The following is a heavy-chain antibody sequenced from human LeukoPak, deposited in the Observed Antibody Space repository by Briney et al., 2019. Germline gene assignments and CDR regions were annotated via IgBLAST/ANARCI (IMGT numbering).Heavy chain of an antibody. CDR1: GFTFSSYS. J-gene: IGHJ6*02. Sequence: NPGGSLRLSCAASGFTFSSYSMNWVRQAPGKGLEWVSSISSSSSYIYYADSVKGRFTISRDNAKNSLYLQMNSLRAEDTAVYYCARDMMLRRLPREYYYYGMDVWGQGTTVTVSS. D-gene: IGHD4-17*01. CDR2: ISSSSSYI. V-gene: IGHV3-21*01. CDR3: ARDMMLRRLPREYYYYGMDV.